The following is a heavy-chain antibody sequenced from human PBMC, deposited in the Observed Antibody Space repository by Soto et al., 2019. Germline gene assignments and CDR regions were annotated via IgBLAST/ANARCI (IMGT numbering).Heavy chain of an antibody. CDR2: IYHTGSN. D-gene: IGHD4-17*01. J-gene: IGHJ6*02. CDR3: VRLTHGDYRHYYYGMDV. CDR1: GGSLSSDNNS. V-gene: IGHV4-30-2*02. Sequence: SETLSLTCDVSGGSLSSDNNSWSWIRQPPGKGLEWLGYIYHTGSNYYNASLKSRVSMSVDRSKNQFSLKLSSVTAADTAVYYCVRLTHGDYRHYYYGMDVWGQWTTVT.